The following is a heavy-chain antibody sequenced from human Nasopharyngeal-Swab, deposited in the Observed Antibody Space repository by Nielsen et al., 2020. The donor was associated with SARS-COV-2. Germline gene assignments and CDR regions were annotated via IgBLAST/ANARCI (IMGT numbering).Heavy chain of an antibody. D-gene: IGHD3-22*01. CDR3: ARQPWAYDSSGYSLGRLYGMDV. CDR1: GYTFTSYW. V-gene: IGHV5-51*01. CDR2: IYPGDSDT. Sequence: KVSCKASGYTFTSYWIGWVRQMPGKGLEWMGIIYPGDSDTRYSPSFQGQVTISADKSISTAYLQWSSLKASDTAMYYCARQPWAYDSSGYSLGRLYGMDVWGQGTTVTVSS. J-gene: IGHJ6*02.